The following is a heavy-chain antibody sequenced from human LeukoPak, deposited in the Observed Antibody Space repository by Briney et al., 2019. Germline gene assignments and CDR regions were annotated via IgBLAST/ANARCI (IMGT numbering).Heavy chain of an antibody. V-gene: IGHV3-23*01. CDR1: GFTFSSYA. J-gene: IGHJ4*02. CDR2: TTGSGDNT. CDR3: VKEGAGGRTEY. Sequence: GGSLRLSCAASGFTFSSYAMSWVRQAPGKGLEWVSSTTGSGDNTYYAGSVKGQFTISRDNSKNRLYLQMNSLSPEDSAIYYCVKEGAGGRTEYWGQGTLVTVSS.